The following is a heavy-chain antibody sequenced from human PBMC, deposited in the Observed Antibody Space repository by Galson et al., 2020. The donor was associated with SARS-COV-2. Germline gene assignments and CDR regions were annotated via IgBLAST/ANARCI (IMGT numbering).Heavy chain of an antibody. CDR2: ISAYNGNT. J-gene: IGHJ4*02. Sequence: ASLTVSRKASGYTFTSYGLSWVRQASGQGLEWMGWISAYNGNTNYAQKLQGRVTMTTDTSTSTAYMELRSLRSDDTAVYYCARGYYYGSFDYWGQGTLVTVSS. CDR1: GYTFTSYG. V-gene: IGHV1-18*04. D-gene: IGHD3-10*01. CDR3: ARGYYYGSFDY.